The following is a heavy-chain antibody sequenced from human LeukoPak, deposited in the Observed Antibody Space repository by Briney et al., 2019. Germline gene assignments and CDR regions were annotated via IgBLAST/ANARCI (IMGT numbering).Heavy chain of an antibody. V-gene: IGHV4-34*01. CDR3: ARGLVEEQWLVDTHDAFDI. Sequence: SETLSLTCAVYGGSFSGYYRSWIRQPPGKGLEWIGEINHSGSTNYNPSLKSRVTISVDTSKNQFSLKLSSVTAADTAVYYCARGLVEEQWLVDTHDAFDIWGQGTMVTVSS. J-gene: IGHJ3*02. CDR1: GGSFSGYY. D-gene: IGHD6-19*01. CDR2: INHSGST.